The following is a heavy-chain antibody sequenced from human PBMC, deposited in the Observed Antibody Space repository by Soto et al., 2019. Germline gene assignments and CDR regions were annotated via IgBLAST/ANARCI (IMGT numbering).Heavy chain of an antibody. D-gene: IGHD5-12*01. CDR3: AKDGGADGYFGNWLDS. CDR2: IIPIFGTT. CDR1: GGSFSNYA. J-gene: IGHJ5*01. V-gene: IGHV1-69*15. Sequence: QVHLVQSGAEVKKPGSSVNVSCKASGGSFSNYAITWVRQAPGQGLEWVGRIIPIFGTTNVAQKFQGRVTITADESTTTAYMELSGLRSDDTAAYYCAKDGGADGYFGNWLDSWGQGTLVTVSS.